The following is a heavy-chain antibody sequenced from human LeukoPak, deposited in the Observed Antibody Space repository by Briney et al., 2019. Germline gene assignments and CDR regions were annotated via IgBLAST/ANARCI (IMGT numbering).Heavy chain of an antibody. Sequence: ASVKVSCKASGGTFSSHAISWVRQAPGQGLEWMGGIIPIFGTANYAQKFQGRVTITTDESTSTAYMELSSLRSEDTAVYYCARGRLYGDYSYWGQGTLVTVSS. D-gene: IGHD4-17*01. V-gene: IGHV1-69*05. CDR2: IIPIFGTA. CDR3: ARGRLYGDYSY. J-gene: IGHJ4*02. CDR1: GGTFSSHA.